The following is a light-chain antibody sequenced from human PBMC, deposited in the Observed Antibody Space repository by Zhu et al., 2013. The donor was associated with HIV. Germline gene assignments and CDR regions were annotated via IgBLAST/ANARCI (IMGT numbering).Light chain of an antibody. CDR1: QSLLHSNGNIY. CDR3: SQVLETPVT. CDR2: LGS. Sequence: VMTQSPLSLPVTPGEPASISCRSSQSLLHSNGNIYVDWYLQKPGQSPQLLLYLGSNRASGVPDRFSGSGSGTDFTLKISRVETEDVGVYYCSQVLETPVTFGGGTEVQIK. J-gene: IGKJ4*01. V-gene: IGKV2-28*01.